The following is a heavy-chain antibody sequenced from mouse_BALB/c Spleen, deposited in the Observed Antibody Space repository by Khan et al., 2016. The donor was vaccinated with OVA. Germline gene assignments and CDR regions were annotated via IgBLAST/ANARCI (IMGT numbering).Heavy chain of an antibody. Sequence: EVELVESGGDLVKPGGSLKLSCAASGFTFSSYGMSWVRQTPDKRLEWVATISSGGSYTYSPDSVKGRFTISRGNAKNTLYLQMSSLKSEDTAMYYCARQPGYYGSRSYFDYLGQGTTLTVSS. V-gene: IGHV5-6*01. CDR1: GFTFSSYG. D-gene: IGHD1-1*01. CDR2: ISSGGSYT. J-gene: IGHJ2*01. CDR3: ARQPGYYGSRSYFDY.